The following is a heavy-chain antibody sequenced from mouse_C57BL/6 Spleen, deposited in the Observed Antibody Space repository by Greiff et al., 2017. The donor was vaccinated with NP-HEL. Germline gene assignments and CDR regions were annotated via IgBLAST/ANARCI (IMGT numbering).Heavy chain of an antibody. D-gene: IGHD2-1*01. CDR2: IYPGDGDT. CDR3: ARSIYYGNSYYFDY. J-gene: IGHJ2*01. Sequence: QVQLQQSGPELVKPGASVKISCKASGYAFSSSWMNWVKQRPGKGLEWIGRIYPGDGDTNYNGKFKGKATLTADKSSSTAYMHLSSLTSEDSAVYFCARSIYYGNSYYFDYWGQGTTLTVSS. CDR1: GYAFSSSW. V-gene: IGHV1-82*01.